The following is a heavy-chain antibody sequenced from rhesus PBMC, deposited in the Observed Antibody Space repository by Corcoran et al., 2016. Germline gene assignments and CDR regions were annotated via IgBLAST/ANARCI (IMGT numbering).Heavy chain of an antibody. CDR3: ARVSTFGGSLDV. Sequence: EVQLVQSGAEVKKPGASVKVSCKVSGYTFTELSMHWVRQAPGKGLGGRGGDDPVYGEIKHAEKVQGRVTMTEDTSTDTAYMELSSLRSEDTAVYYCARVSTFGGSLDVWGRGVLVTVSS. V-gene: IGHV1-156*01. J-gene: IGHJ5-2*02. CDR2: DDPVYGEI. CDR1: GYTFTELS. D-gene: IGHD2-15*01.